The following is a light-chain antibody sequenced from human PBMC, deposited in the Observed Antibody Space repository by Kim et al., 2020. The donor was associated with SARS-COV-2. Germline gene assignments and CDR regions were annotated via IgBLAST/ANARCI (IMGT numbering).Light chain of an antibody. Sequence: SYELTQPPSVSVSPGQTARITCSGDALPGQFGYWYQQKPGQAPILMIYKDTERPSGIPERFSGSSSGTIVTLTISGVQAEDEADYYCQSADSSGSYVLFGGGTKLTVL. CDR1: ALPGQF. J-gene: IGLJ2*01. V-gene: IGLV3-25*03. CDR2: KDT. CDR3: QSADSSGSYVL.